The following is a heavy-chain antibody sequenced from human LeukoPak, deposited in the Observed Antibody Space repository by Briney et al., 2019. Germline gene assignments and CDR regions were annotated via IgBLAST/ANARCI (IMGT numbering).Heavy chain of an antibody. CDR2: INTNTGNP. J-gene: IGHJ6*03. D-gene: IGHD6-13*01. CDR1: GYTFTSNA. CDR3: AREPNSSSWYRYYYYYMDV. Sequence: ASVKVSCKASGYTFTSNALGWVRQAPGQGLEWMGWINTNTGNPTYAQGFTGRFVFSLDTSDNTAYLQISSLKAEDTAVYYCAREPNSSSWYRYYYYYMDVWGKGTTVTVSS. V-gene: IGHV7-4-1*02.